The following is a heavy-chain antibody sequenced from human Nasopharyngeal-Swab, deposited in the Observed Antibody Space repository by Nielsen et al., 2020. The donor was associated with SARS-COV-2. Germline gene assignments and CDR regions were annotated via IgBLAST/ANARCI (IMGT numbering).Heavy chain of an antibody. CDR3: ARDVGPVEMATMKD. J-gene: IGHJ4*02. Sequence: GGSLRFSCAASGFTFSSYAMHWVRQAPGKGLEWVAVISYDGSNKYYADSVKGRFTISRDNSKNTLYLQMNSLRAEDTAVCYCARDVGPVEMATMKDWGQGTLVTVSS. D-gene: IGHD5-24*01. CDR2: ISYDGSNK. V-gene: IGHV3-30-3*01. CDR1: GFTFSSYA.